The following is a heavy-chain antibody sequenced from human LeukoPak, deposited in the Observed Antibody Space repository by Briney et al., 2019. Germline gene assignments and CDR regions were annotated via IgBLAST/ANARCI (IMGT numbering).Heavy chain of an antibody. D-gene: IGHD3-10*01. V-gene: IGHV3-21*01. CDR3: ARGIGWFGEFHFDY. CDR2: ISTSSIYI. CDR1: GFTFSSYT. Sequence: GGSLRLSCAASGFTFSSYTMNWVRQAPGKGLEWVSSISTSSIYIYYADSVKGRFTISRDNAKNSLYLQMNSLRAEDTAVYYCARGIGWFGEFHFDYWGQGTLVTVSS. J-gene: IGHJ4*02.